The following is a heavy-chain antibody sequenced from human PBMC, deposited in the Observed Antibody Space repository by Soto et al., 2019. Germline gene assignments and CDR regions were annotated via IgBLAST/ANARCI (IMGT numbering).Heavy chain of an antibody. D-gene: IGHD1-7*01. CDR1: GYTFTSYA. CDR3: VRGELRPRFDY. J-gene: IGHJ4*02. CDR2: INAGNGNT. V-gene: IGHV1-3*01. Sequence: ASVKVSCKASGYTFTSYAMHWVRQAPGQRLEWMGWINAGNGNTKYSQKFQGRVTITRDTSASTAYMELNSLRVEDTAVYYCVRGELRPRFDYWGQGTLVTVSS.